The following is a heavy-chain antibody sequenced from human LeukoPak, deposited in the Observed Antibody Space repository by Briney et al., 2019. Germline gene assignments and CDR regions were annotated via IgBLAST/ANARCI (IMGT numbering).Heavy chain of an antibody. CDR2: ISGSGDNT. CDR3: TKDLTPYCSGGSCYPGGFDY. V-gene: IGHV3-23*01. J-gene: IGHJ4*02. CDR1: GFSFSTYA. Sequence: GGSLRLSCSASGFSFSTYAMNWVRQAPGKGLEWVSAISGSGDNTYYADPVRGRFTSSRDNSKNTLYLQMNSLRAEDTAVYYCTKDLTPYCSGGSCYPGGFDYWGQGTLVTVSS. D-gene: IGHD2-15*01.